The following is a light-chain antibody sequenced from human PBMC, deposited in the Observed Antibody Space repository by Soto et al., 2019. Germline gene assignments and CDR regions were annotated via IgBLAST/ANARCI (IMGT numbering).Light chain of an antibody. V-gene: IGKV1-5*01. CDR1: KSISRC. CDR3: QQYSRDST. CDR2: DAS. Sequence: IHVTQSPSTLTASXGDRVTINCRVSKSISRCLASYQEKTGRAXKLLIYDASSLESGVTSRFSGSGCGKEFILTISSLHPDDFASYYCQQYSRDSTFGQGTKVDIK. J-gene: IGKJ1*01.